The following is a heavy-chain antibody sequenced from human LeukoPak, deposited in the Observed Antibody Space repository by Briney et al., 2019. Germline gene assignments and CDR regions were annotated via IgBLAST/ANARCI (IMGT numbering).Heavy chain of an antibody. CDR2: INDSGRI. Sequence: SETLSLTCAVYGGSFSNYYWSWIRQPPGKGLEWIGEINDSGRINYNPSLMSRVTVSVDTSKNQFSLRLTSVTATDTAVYYCARRWNYGRNYYIDVWGNGATISVSS. CDR3: ARRWNYGRNYYIDV. CDR1: GGSFSNYY. J-gene: IGHJ6*03. V-gene: IGHV4-34*01. D-gene: IGHD1-7*01.